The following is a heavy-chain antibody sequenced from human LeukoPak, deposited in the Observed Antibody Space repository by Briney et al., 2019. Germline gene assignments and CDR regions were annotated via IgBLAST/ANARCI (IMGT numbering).Heavy chain of an antibody. D-gene: IGHD4-17*01. CDR3: STVTTDFDY. J-gene: IGHJ4*02. Sequence: SETLSLTCAVYGGYLGGYYWSWIRQPPGKGVEWIGEINHRGSTNYNPSLKSRVTISVDTSKNQFSLKLSSVTAADTAVYYCSTVTTDFDYWGQGTLVTVSS. CDR1: GGYLGGYY. CDR2: INHRGST. V-gene: IGHV4-34*01.